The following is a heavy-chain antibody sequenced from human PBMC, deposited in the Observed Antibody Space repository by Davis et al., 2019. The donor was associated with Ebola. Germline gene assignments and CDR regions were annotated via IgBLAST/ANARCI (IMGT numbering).Heavy chain of an antibody. CDR1: GFIFSSYV. J-gene: IGHJ4*02. CDR3: ARDITVGAFSLDY. D-gene: IGHD1-26*01. CDR2: ISGSTGAK. Sequence: GGSLRLSCAASGFIFSSYVMNWVRQAPGKGLEWVSFISGSTGAKYYADSVKGRFTISRDNAKNSLFLQMNSLRDEDTAVYYCARDITVGAFSLDYWGQGSLVTVSS. V-gene: IGHV3-48*02.